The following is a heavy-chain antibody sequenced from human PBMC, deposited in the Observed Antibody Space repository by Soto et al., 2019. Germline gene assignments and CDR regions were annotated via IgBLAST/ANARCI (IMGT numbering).Heavy chain of an antibody. J-gene: IGHJ4*02. D-gene: IGHD6-13*01. V-gene: IGHV4-39*01. CDR2: IYYSGST. CDR3: ARLIAAAGGNRAY. Sequence: QLQLQESGPGLVKPSETLSLTCTVSGGSISTSSYYWGWIRQPPGKGLEWIGSIYYSGSTYYNPSLKSRVTTSADTYKNQFSLKLSSVTAADTAVYYCARLIAAAGGNRAYWGQGTLVTVSS. CDR1: GGSISTSSYY.